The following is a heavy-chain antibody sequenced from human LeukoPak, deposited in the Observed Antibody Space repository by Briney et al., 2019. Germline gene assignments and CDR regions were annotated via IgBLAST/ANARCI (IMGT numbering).Heavy chain of an antibody. V-gene: IGHV1-2*02. CDR3: AFVEIVVVTAVGENWFDP. D-gene: IGHD2-21*02. CDR1: GYTFTGYY. J-gene: IGHJ5*02. CDR2: INPNSGGT. Sequence: ASVKVSCKASGYTFTGYYMHWVRQAPGQGLEWMGWINPNSGGTNYAQKFQGRVTMTRDTSISTAYMELSSLRSEDTAVYYCAFVEIVVVTAVGENWFDPWGQGTLVTVSS.